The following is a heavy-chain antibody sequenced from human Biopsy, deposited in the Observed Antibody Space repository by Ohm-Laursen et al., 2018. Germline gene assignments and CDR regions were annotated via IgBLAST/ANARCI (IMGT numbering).Heavy chain of an antibody. D-gene: IGHD3/OR15-3a*01. CDR2: ISSGGRA. V-gene: IGHV4-59*07. J-gene: IGHJ6*02. Sequence: SDTLSLTCTVSGGSISDDYWNWIRQPPGKGLQVIGYISSGGRAKYNPSLKSRLTISLDTSKNQLSLRLSSVTATDSAIYYCARNLRLAITMNSGETTHSFHFGMNVWGQGTSVTVSS. CDR1: GGSISDDY. CDR3: ARNLRLAITMNSGETTHSFHFGMNV.